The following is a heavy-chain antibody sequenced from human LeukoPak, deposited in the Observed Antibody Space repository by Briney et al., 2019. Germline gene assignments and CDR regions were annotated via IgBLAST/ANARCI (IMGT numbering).Heavy chain of an antibody. J-gene: IGHJ5*02. Sequence: SETLSLTCAVYGGSFSGYYWSWIRQPPGKGLEWIGEINHSGSTNYNPSLKSRVTISVDTSKNQFSLKLSSVTAADTAVYYCAREGKYCSSTSCYNGWFDPWGQGTLVTVSS. D-gene: IGHD2-2*02. V-gene: IGHV4-34*01. CDR2: INHSGST. CDR1: GGSFSGYY. CDR3: AREGKYCSSTSCYNGWFDP.